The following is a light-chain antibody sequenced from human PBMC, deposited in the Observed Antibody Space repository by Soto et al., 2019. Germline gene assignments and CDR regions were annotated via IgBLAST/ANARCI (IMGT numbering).Light chain of an antibody. CDR2: AAS. CDR3: QQSFRTIT. CDR1: QSISSY. V-gene: IGKV1-39*01. Sequence: DIQMTHSPSSLSSSVVYRVTITCRASQSISSYLNWYQEKPGKAPKLLIYAASSLQSGVPSRFSGSGFGTDFTLTISSLQPEDFATYYCQQSFRTITFGQGTRLEIK. J-gene: IGKJ5*01.